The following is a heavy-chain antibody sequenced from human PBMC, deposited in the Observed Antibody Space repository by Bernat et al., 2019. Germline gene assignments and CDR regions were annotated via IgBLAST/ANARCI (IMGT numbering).Heavy chain of an antibody. CDR3: ARDGRAYSSAWVYYYYYYMDV. CDR1: GYAFSCCA. J-gene: IGHJ6*03. V-gene: IGHV3-23*04. D-gene: IGHD6-19*01. CDR2: LSNGGGNT. Sequence: EVQLVESGGDLVQPGGSLSLSCAASGYAFSCCAVTWLRQAPGKGLEWVSTLSNGGGNTYYADSVKGRFTISRDNSKNTLFLQMDSLRPEDTAVYYCARDGRAYSSAWVYYYYYYMDVWGKGTTVTVSS.